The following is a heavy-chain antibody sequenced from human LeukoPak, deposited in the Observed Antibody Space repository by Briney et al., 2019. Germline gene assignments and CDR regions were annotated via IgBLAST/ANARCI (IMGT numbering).Heavy chain of an antibody. CDR3: ARLGDYGDYELDY. J-gene: IGHJ4*02. CDR1: GGSFSGYY. Sequence: SETLSLTCAVYGGSFSGYYWSWIRQPPGKGLEWIGEINHSGSTNYNPSLKSRVTISVDTSKNQFSLKLSSVTAADTAVYYCARLGDYGDYELDYWGQGTLVTVSS. CDR2: INHSGST. D-gene: IGHD4-17*01. V-gene: IGHV4-34*01.